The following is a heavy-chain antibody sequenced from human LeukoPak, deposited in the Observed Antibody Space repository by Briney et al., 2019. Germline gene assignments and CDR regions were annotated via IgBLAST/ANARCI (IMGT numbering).Heavy chain of an antibody. J-gene: IGHJ4*02. CDR2: IKQDGSEK. V-gene: IGHV3-7*01. CDR3: ARGAVRGYSGGSLVDY. CDR1: GFTFSSYW. D-gene: IGHD5-12*01. Sequence: GGSLRLSCAASGFTFSSYWMSWVRQAPGKGLEWVANIKQDGSEKYYVDSVKGRFTISRDNAKNSLYLQMNSLRAEDTAVYYCARGAVRGYSGGSLVDYWGQGTLVTVSS.